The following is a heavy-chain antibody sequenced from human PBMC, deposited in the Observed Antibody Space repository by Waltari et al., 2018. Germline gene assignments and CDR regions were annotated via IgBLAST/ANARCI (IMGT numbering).Heavy chain of an antibody. V-gene: IGHV1-69*14. CDR3: AREMPISSSWYTAFDI. D-gene: IGHD6-13*01. Sequence: QVQLVQSGAEVKKPGSSVKVSCKASGGTFSSYAISWVRPAPGQGLEWMGCIIPIFGTANYAQKFQGRVTITADKSTSTAYMELSSLRSEDTAVYYCAREMPISSSWYTAFDIWGQGTMVTVSS. J-gene: IGHJ3*02. CDR1: GGTFSSYA. CDR2: IIPIFGTA.